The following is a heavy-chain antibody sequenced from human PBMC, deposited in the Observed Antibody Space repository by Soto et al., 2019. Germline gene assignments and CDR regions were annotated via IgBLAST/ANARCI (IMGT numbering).Heavy chain of an antibody. Sequence: QVQLVQSGGEVKKPGASVKVSCKTSGYSFTTYGISWVRQAPGQGLEWMGWISAYNGSTNYAQKLQGRVTMTTDTSTSTAYMELRSLRSDDTAVYYCAREGPAPYYYYGMDVWGQASTVTVSS. CDR2: ISAYNGST. J-gene: IGHJ6*02. CDR3: AREGPAPYYYYGMDV. CDR1: GYSFTTYG. V-gene: IGHV1-18*01.